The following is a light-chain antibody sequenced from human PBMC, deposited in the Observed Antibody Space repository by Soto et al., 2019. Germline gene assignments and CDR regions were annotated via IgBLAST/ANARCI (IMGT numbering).Light chain of an antibody. CDR1: QTVGSD. CDR3: QQYYDWPTET. V-gene: IGKV3-15*01. CDR2: AAS. Sequence: EIVMTQSPATLSVSPGERVTLSCRASQTVGSDLAWYQQKPGQAPRLLVSAASTRATGVPARFSGSGSGTEFTVTVGSLQSEDFGVYYCQQYYDWPTETFGQGTKVDIK. J-gene: IGKJ1*01.